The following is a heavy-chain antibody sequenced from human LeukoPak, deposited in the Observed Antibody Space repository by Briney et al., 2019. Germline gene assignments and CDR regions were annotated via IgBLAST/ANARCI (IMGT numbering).Heavy chain of an antibody. D-gene: IGHD2-2*02. CDR3: ARTIVVVPAAIIGNWFDP. Sequence: ASVKVSCKASGYTFTSYAMNWVRQAPGQGLEWMGWINTNTGNPTYAQGFTGRFVFSLDTSVSTAYLQISSLKAEDTAVYYCARTIVVVPAAIIGNWFDPWGQGTLVTVSS. V-gene: IGHV7-4-1*02. CDR2: INTNTGNP. J-gene: IGHJ5*01. CDR1: GYTFTSYA.